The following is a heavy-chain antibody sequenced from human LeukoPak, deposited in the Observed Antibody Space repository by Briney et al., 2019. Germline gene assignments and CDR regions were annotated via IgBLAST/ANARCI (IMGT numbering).Heavy chain of an antibody. D-gene: IGHD1-1*01. CDR3: AKNRGNWNDEGGAFDI. J-gene: IGHJ3*02. CDR2: IYSGGIT. CDR1: GFTVSNSY. V-gene: IGHV3-66*01. Sequence: PGGSLRLSCAVSGFTVSNSYMSWVRQAPGKGLEWVSVIYSGGITYYADSVKGRFTFSRDNSKNTLYLQMNSLRAEDTAVYYCAKNRGNWNDEGGAFDIWGQGTKVTVSS.